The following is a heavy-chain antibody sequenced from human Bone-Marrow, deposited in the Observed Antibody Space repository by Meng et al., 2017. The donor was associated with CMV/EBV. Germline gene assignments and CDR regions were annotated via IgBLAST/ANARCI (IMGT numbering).Heavy chain of an antibody. V-gene: IGHV3-30*04. Sequence: GESLKISCAASGFTFSSYAMHWVRQAPGKGLEWVAVISYDGSNKYYADSVKGRFTISRDNSKNTLYLQMNSLRAEDTAVYYCAREGFGSSSWRTGFDQRGQGTRVTVSS. J-gene: IGHJ4*02. CDR1: GFTFSSYA. D-gene: IGHD6-13*01. CDR2: ISYDGSNK. CDR3: AREGFGSSSWRTGFDQ.